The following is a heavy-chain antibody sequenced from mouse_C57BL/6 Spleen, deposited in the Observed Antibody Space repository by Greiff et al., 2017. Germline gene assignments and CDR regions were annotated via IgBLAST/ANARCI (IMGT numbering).Heavy chain of an antibody. Sequence: EVMLVESGGGLVQPGGSMKLSCVASGFTFSNYWMNWVRQSPEKGLEWVAQIRLKSDNYATHYAESVKGRFTISRDDSKSSVYLQMNNLRAEDTGIYYCTGGTYGGYYFDYWGQGTTLTVSS. D-gene: IGHD1-1*02. CDR2: IRLKSDNYAT. CDR3: TGGTYGGYYFDY. J-gene: IGHJ2*01. CDR1: GFTFSNYW. V-gene: IGHV6-3*01.